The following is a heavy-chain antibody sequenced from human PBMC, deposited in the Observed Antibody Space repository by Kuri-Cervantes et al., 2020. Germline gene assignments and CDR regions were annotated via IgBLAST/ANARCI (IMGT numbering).Heavy chain of an antibody. CDR2: ISYDGSNK. Sequence: GGSLRPSCAASGFTFSSYAMHWVRQAPGKGLEWVAVISYDGSNKYYADSVKGRFTISRDNAKNSLYLQMNSLRAEDTAVYYCARASRDCSSTSCYHRGYSGYDFYFYWGQGTLVTVSS. D-gene: IGHD2-2*01. CDR3: ARASRDCSSTSCYHRGYSGYDFYFY. V-gene: IGHV3-30*04. J-gene: IGHJ4*02. CDR1: GFTFSSYA.